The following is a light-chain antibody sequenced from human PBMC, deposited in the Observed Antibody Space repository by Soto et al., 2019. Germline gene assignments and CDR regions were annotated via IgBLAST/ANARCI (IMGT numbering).Light chain of an antibody. Sequence: QSALTQPASVSGSPGQSITISCTGTSSDIGIYNYVSWYQQHPGKAPKLMIYEVSNRPSGVSNRFSGSKSGNTASLTISGLQSEDEADYYCSSYTSSNTPYVVGTGTKVTVL. CDR1: SSDIGIYNY. V-gene: IGLV2-14*01. CDR3: SSYTSSNTPYV. J-gene: IGLJ1*01. CDR2: EVS.